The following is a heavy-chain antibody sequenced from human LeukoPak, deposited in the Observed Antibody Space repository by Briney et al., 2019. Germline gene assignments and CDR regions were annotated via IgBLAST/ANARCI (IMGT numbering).Heavy chain of an antibody. D-gene: IGHD3-3*01. J-gene: IGHJ6*03. CDR1: GFTFSSYS. CDR2: ISSSSSYI. CDR3: ARVGYDFWSGYWVDYYYYYMDV. Sequence: GGSLRLSCAASGFTFSSYSMNWVRQAPRKGLEWVSSISSSSSYIYYADSVKGRFTISRDNAKNSLYLQMNSLRAEDTAVYYCARVGYDFWSGYWVDYYYYYMDVWGKGTTVTVSS. V-gene: IGHV3-21*01.